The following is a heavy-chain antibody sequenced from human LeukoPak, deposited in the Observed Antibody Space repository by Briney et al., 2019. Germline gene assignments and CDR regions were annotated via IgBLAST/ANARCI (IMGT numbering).Heavy chain of an antibody. V-gene: IGHV3-30*04. Sequence: GRSLRLSCAASGFTFSSYAMHWVRQAPGKGLEWVAVISYDGSNKYYADSVKGRFTISRDNSKNTLYLQMNSLRAEDTAVYYCAKDWGRGYSYGYFDYWGQGTLVTVSS. CDR2: ISYDGSNK. CDR3: AKDWGRGYSYGYFDY. CDR1: GFTFSSYA. J-gene: IGHJ4*02. D-gene: IGHD5-18*01.